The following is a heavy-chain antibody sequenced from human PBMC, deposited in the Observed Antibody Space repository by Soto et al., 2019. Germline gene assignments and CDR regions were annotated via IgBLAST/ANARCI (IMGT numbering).Heavy chain of an antibody. V-gene: IGHV4-30-2*01. CDR1: GGSISSGGYS. CDR2: IYHSGST. J-gene: IGHJ5*02. D-gene: IGHD3-3*02. Sequence: PSETLSLTCAVSGGSISSGGYSWSWIRQPPGKGLEWIGYIYHSGSTYYNPSLKSRVTISVDRSKNQFSLKLSSVTAADTAVYYCARGCRHFWSGQDHYNWFDPWGQGTLVTVSS. CDR3: ARGCRHFWSGQDHYNWFDP.